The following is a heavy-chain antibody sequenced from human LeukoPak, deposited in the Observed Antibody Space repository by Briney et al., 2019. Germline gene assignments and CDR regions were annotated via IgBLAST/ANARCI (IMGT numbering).Heavy chain of an antibody. CDR2: FDPEDGET. CDR1: GYTLTELS. D-gene: IGHD6-13*01. Sequence: ASVKVSCKVSGYTLTELSMHWVRQAPGKGLEWMGGFDPEDGETIYAQKFQGRVTMAEDTSTDTAYMELSSLRSEDTAVYYCARLFSDSSSWYSDGWFDPWGQGTLVTVSS. V-gene: IGHV1-24*01. J-gene: IGHJ5*02. CDR3: ARLFSDSSSWYSDGWFDP.